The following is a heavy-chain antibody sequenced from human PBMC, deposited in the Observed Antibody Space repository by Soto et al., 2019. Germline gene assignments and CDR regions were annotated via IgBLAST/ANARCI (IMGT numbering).Heavy chain of an antibody. Sequence: QVQLQQWGAGLLKPSETLSLTCAVYGGSFSGYYWSWIRQPPGKGLEWIGEINHSGSTNYNPSLKSRVTISVDTSKNQVSLKLSSVTAADTAVYYCARGHYDILTGTTSLDYWGQGTLVTVSS. D-gene: IGHD3-9*01. CDR2: INHSGST. CDR3: ARGHYDILTGTTSLDY. CDR1: GGSFSGYY. J-gene: IGHJ4*02. V-gene: IGHV4-34*01.